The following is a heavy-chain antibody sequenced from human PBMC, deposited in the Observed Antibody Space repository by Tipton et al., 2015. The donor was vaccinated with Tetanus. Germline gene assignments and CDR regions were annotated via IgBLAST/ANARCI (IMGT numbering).Heavy chain of an antibody. CDR2: AHYSGRT. D-gene: IGHD3-3*01. CDR3: ARANNDFPKKGPFDY. Sequence: TLSLTCTVSGGSVRSGDYDWNWIRQPPGKGLEWIGYAHYSGRTNKSPSLKSRVTLSIDRSKNQFSLSLTSVTAADTAVYYCARANNDFPKKGPFDYWGQGARVIVSS. V-gene: IGHV4-61*08. J-gene: IGHJ4*02. CDR1: GGSVRSGDYD.